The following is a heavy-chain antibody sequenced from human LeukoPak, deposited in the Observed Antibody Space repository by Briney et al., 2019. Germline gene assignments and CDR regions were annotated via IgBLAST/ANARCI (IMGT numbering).Heavy chain of an antibody. D-gene: IGHD6-19*01. CDR2: IYPGDSDT. Sequence: GESLKISCKGSGYSFTSYWICCVRQMPGKSLEWWGIIYPGDSDTRYSPSFQGQVTISADKSISTAYLQWSSLKASDTAMYYCARHRPYSSGWYADYWGQGTLVTVSS. J-gene: IGHJ4*02. CDR1: GYSFTSYW. CDR3: ARHRPYSSGWYADY. V-gene: IGHV5-51*01.